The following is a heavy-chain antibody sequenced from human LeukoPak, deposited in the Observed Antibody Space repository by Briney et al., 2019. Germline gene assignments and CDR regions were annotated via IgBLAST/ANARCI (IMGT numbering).Heavy chain of an antibody. CDR1: GFSLRTSGVG. CDR3: AHRLGSSYNSWGVGMFDY. Sequence: ESGPTLVKPTQTLALTCTFSGFSLRTSGVGVGWIRQPPGKAPECLALIYWDDDKHYNPSLKSRLTITKDTSKNQVVLTMANMDPVDTATYFCAHRLGSSYNSWGVGMFDYWGQGTLVTVSS. V-gene: IGHV2-5*02. D-gene: IGHD1-1*01. J-gene: IGHJ4*02. CDR2: IYWDDDK.